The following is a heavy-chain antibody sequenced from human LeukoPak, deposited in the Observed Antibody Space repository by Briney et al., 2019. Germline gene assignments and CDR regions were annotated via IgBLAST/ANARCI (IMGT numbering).Heavy chain of an antibody. J-gene: IGHJ3*02. CDR3: ARFTGNAFDI. CDR2: INYNGDNT. CDR1: GFTFSSYA. D-gene: IGHD3-10*01. Sequence: GGSLRLSCAASGFTFSSYAMHWVRQAPGRRLEYVSAINYNGDNTYYGNSVKGRFTISRENSKNTLYLQMGSLRAEDTAVYYCARFTGNAFDIWGQGTMVTVSS. V-gene: IGHV3-64*01.